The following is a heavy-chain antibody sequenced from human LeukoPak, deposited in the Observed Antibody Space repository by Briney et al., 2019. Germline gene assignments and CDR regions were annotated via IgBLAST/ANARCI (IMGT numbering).Heavy chain of an antibody. V-gene: IGHV3-21*01. CDR2: ISSSSTYI. J-gene: IGHJ4*01. D-gene: IGHD2-2*01. CDR1: GFTFSYHT. Sequence: GGSLRLSCAASGFTFSYHTFNWLRQAPGKGLEWLSSISSSSTYIYYSDSVKGRFIISRDDAQDSVYLEMSSLRVEDTAIYYCARVPESTWTSLDYFDYWGQGTLVAVSS. CDR3: ARVPESTWTSLDYFDY.